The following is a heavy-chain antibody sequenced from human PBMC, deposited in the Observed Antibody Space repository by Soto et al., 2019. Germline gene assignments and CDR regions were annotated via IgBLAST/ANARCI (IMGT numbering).Heavy chain of an antibody. CDR3: ARERRWEPLLY. J-gene: IGHJ4*02. CDR1: GYTFSNYG. V-gene: IGHV1-18*01. Sequence: QVQLVQSGPEVKKPGALVKVSCKGSGYTFSNYGVTWVRQAPGQGLERLGWVSAYNRNTDYAQKFEDRATMTIDTSTNTAYLELRGLTPDDTAVYYCARERRWEPLLYWGQGTL. D-gene: IGHD1-26*01. CDR2: VSAYNRNT.